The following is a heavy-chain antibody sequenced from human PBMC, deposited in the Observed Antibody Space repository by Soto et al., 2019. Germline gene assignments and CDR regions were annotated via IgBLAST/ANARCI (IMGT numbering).Heavy chain of an antibody. J-gene: IGHJ4*02. CDR1: GLTFSSYA. Sequence: EVQLLESGGGLVQPGGSLRLSCAASGLTFSSYAMSWVRQAPGKGLEWVSAISGSGGSTYYADSVKGRFTISRDNSKNTLYRQMNSLRAEDTAVYYCAKGDYCSGGSCYATPPFDYWGQGTLVTVSS. D-gene: IGHD2-15*01. CDR2: ISGSGGST. CDR3: AKGDYCSGGSCYATPPFDY. V-gene: IGHV3-23*01.